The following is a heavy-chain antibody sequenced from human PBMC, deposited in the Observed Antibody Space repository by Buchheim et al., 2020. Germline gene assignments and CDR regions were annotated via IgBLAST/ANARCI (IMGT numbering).Heavy chain of an antibody. D-gene: IGHD5-18*01. V-gene: IGHV3-23*01. CDR2: FSGGGSST. CDR3: AKGIRGYIYDAFGY. Sequence: EVQLLESGGGLVQPGGSLRLSCAASGFTFSSYAMTWVRQAPGKGLEWVSVFSGGGSSTFYADSVKGRFTISRDDSKNMLYLQMNSLRAEDTAVYYCAKGIRGYIYDAFGYWGQGTL. J-gene: IGHJ4*02. CDR1: GFTFSSYA.